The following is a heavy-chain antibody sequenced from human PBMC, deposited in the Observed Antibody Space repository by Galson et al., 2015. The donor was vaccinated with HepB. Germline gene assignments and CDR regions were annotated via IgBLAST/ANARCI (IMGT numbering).Heavy chain of an antibody. V-gene: IGHV4-34*01. CDR3: ARGFFWRDFWSGYYPRGEWFDP. D-gene: IGHD3-3*01. J-gene: IGHJ5*02. Sequence: ETLSLTCAVYGGSFSGYYWSWIRQPPGKGLEWIGEINHSGSTNYNPSLKSRVTISVDTSKNQFSLKLSSVTAADTAVYYCARGFFWRDFWSGYYPRGEWFDPWGQGTLVTVSS. CDR2: INHSGST. CDR1: GGSFSGYY.